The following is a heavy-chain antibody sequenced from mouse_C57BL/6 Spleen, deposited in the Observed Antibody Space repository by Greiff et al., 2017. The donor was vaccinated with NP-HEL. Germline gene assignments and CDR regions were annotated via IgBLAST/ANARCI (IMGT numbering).Heavy chain of an antibody. CDR2: IYPRSGNT. CDR1: GYTFTSYG. CDR3: ANYGSSPFYAMDY. J-gene: IGHJ4*01. Sequence: VMLVESGAELARPGASVKLSCKASGYTFTSYGISWVKQRTGQGLEWIGEIYPRSGNTYYNEKFKGKATLTADKSSSTAYMELRSLTSEDSAVYFCANYGSSPFYAMDYWGQGTSVTVSS. V-gene: IGHV1-81*01. D-gene: IGHD1-1*01.